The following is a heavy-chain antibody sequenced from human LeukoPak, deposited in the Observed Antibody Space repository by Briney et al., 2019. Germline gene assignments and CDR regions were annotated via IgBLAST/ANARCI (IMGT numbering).Heavy chain of an antibody. J-gene: IGHJ5*02. Sequence: SQTLSLTCTVSGGSISSGGYYWSWIRQHPGKGLEWIGYIYYSGSTYYNPSLKSRVTISVDTPKNQFSLKLSSVTAADTAVYYCARGSRLWFDPWGQGTLVTVSS. CDR3: ARGSRLWFDP. V-gene: IGHV4-31*03. CDR2: IYYSGST. CDR1: GGSISSGGYY. D-gene: IGHD6-6*01.